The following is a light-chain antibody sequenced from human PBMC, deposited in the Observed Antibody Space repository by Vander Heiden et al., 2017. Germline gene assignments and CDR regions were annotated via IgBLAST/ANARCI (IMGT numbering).Light chain of an antibody. V-gene: IGKV1-33*01. CDR3: QQYGNLPYT. J-gene: IGKJ2*01. Sequence: DIQLTQSPSSLSASVGDRVTITCQASQGISNYLNWYQQKPGKAPKVLIYGASNLETGVPSSFSGSGSGTDFTFTINSLQPEDIATYFCQQYGNLPYTFGQGTKLAIK. CDR2: GAS. CDR1: QGISNY.